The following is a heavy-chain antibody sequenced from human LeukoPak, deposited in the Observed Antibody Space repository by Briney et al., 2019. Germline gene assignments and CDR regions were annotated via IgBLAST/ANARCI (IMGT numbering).Heavy chain of an antibody. V-gene: IGHV7-4-1*02. CDR1: GYTFTSYA. CDR3: ARGGYSYGYHYYYYMDV. Sequence: HGASVKVSCKASGYTFTSYAMNWVRQAPGQGLEWMGWINTNTGNPTYAQGFTGRFVFSLDTSVSTAYLQISSLKAEDTAVYYCARGGYSYGYHYYYYMDVWGKGTTVTVSS. J-gene: IGHJ6*03. D-gene: IGHD5-18*01. CDR2: INTNTGNP.